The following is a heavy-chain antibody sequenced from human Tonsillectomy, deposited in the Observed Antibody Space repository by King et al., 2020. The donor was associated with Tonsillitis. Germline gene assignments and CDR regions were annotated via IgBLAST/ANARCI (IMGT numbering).Heavy chain of an antibody. D-gene: IGHD4-17*01. Sequence: VQLVESGGGLVQPGGSLKLSCAASGFTFSGSAMHWVRQASGKGLEWVGRIRSKANSYATAYAASVKGRFTISRDDSKNTAYLRMNSLKTEDTAVYYCTRLAAPEYGDYGDYWGQGTLVTVSS. J-gene: IGHJ4*02. V-gene: IGHV3-73*02. CDR2: IRSKANSYAT. CDR1: GFTFSGSA. CDR3: TRLAAPEYGDYGDY.